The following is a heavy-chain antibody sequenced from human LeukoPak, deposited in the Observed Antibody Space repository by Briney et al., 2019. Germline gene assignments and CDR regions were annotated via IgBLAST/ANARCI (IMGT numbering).Heavy chain of an antibody. CDR1: GFTFSNYW. CDR3: ARDASPGYFDL. V-gene: IGHV3-74*01. Sequence: GGSLRLSCAVSGFTFSNYWMHWVRQGPGKGLAWVSRITNDGSATGYADSVKGRFTISRDIAKNTLYLHMDSLSPEDTAVYYCARDASPGYFDLWGRGTLVTVSS. CDR2: ITNDGSAT. J-gene: IGHJ2*01. D-gene: IGHD2-15*01.